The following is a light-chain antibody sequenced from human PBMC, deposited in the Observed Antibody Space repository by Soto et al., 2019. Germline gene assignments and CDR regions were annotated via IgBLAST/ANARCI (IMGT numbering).Light chain of an antibody. CDR1: PSISSY. CDR2: AAS. CDR3: QQSYSSLWT. V-gene: IGKV1-39*01. Sequence: DIQMTQSPSSLPASVGDRVTITCRASPSISSYLNWYQQKPGKAPKLLIYAASNLESGVPSRFSGSGSGTDFTLTISSVQPEDFATYFCQQSYSSLWTFGQGTKVEIK. J-gene: IGKJ1*01.